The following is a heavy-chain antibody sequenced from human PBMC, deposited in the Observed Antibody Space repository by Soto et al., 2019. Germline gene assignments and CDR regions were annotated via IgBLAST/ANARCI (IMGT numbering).Heavy chain of an antibody. J-gene: IGHJ6*02. CDR1: GYTFTSYG. Sequence: ASVKVSCKASGYTFTSYGISWVRQAPGQGLEWMGWISPIIGTANYAQKLQGRVTITTDESTSTAYMELSSLRSEDTAVYYCARGEEVDTAMDTNNYYYYGMDVWGQGTTVTVSS. CDR3: ARGEEVDTAMDTNNYYYYGMDV. CDR2: ISPIIGTA. V-gene: IGHV1-69*05. D-gene: IGHD5-18*01.